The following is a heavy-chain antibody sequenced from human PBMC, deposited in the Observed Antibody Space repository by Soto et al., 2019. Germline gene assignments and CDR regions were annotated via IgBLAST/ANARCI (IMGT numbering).Heavy chain of an antibody. CDR1: GYTFTSYG. V-gene: IGHV1-18*01. CDR2: ISAYNGNT. J-gene: IGHJ4*02. D-gene: IGHD1-26*01. Sequence: GASVKVSCKASGYTFTSYGISWVRQAPGQGLEWMGWISAYNGNTNYAQKLQGRVTMTTDTSTSTAYMELRSLRSDDTAVYYCAVTQQWELEYYFDYWGQGTLVTVSS. CDR3: AVTQQWELEYYFDY.